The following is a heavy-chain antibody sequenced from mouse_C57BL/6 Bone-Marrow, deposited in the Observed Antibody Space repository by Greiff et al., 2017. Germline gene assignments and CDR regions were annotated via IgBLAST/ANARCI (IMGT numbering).Heavy chain of an antibody. CDR3: ANPPFLLREYLGLYAMDY. D-gene: IGHD1-1*01. J-gene: IGHJ4*01. CDR1: GYTFTSYG. V-gene: IGHV1-81*01. CDR2: IYPRSGNT. Sequence: QVQLQQSGAELARPGASVKLSCKASGYTFTSYGISWVKQRTGQGLEWIGEIYPRSGNTYYNEKFKGKATLTADKSSSTAYMELRSLTSEDSAVYFCANPPFLLREYLGLYAMDYWGQGTSVTVSA.